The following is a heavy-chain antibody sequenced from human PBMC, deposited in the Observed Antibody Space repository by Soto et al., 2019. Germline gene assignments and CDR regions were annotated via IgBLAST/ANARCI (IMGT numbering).Heavy chain of an antibody. D-gene: IGHD6-19*01. V-gene: IGHV1-2*02. J-gene: IGHJ5*02. CDR2: INPNSGGT. CDR3: AREAVGAVGWFDP. CDR1: GYTFTGYY. Sequence: QVQLVQSGAEVKKPGASVKVSCKASGYTFTGYYMHWVRQAPGQGLEWMGWINPNSGGTNYAQNFQGRVTMTRDTSISTAYLELRRPRSEDTAGYYRAREAVGAVGWFDPWGQGTLVTVSS.